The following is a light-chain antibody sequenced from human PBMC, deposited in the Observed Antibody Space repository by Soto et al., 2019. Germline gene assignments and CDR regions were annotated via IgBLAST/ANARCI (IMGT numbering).Light chain of an antibody. J-gene: IGKJ1*01. V-gene: IGKV3-15*01. Sequence: EIVKKQSPATLSLSPGERGNPSCRAREGVATNLAWYQQTPGQAPRLLIYGASNRATGIPARFSGSGSGTEFTLTISSLQSVDFAVYSCQQYNNWPWTFGQGTKV. CDR3: QQYNNWPWT. CDR2: GAS. CDR1: EGVATN.